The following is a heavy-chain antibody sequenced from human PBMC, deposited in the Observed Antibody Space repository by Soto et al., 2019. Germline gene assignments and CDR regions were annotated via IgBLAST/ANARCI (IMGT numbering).Heavy chain of an antibody. CDR3: ARVLQQVVQYYYYYGMDV. CDR2: INPSGGST. J-gene: IGHJ6*02. D-gene: IGHD6-13*01. Sequence: ASGKVSCKASGYTFTSYYMHWVRQAPGQGLEWMGIINPSGGSTSYAQKFHGRVTMTRDTSTSTVYMELSSLRSEDTAVYYCARVLQQVVQYYYYYGMDVWGQGTTVTVSS. V-gene: IGHV1-46*03. CDR1: GYTFTSYY.